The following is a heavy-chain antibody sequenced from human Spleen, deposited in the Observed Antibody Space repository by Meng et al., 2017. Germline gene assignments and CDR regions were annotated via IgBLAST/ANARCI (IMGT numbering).Heavy chain of an antibody. CDR3: SRGIVGATGAFDI. CDR1: GFTSGDYA. Sequence: GESLKISCTASGFTSGDYAMSWFRQAPGKGLEWVGFIRSKAYGGTTEYAASVKGRFTISRDDSKSIAYLQMNSLKTEDTAIYYCSRGIVGATGAFDIWGQGTMVTVSS. D-gene: IGHD1-26*01. J-gene: IGHJ3*02. V-gene: IGHV3-49*03. CDR2: IRSKAYGGTT.